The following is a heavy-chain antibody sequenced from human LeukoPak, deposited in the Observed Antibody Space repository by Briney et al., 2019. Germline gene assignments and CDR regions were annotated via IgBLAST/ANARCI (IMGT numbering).Heavy chain of an antibody. Sequence: GGSLRLSCAASGFSVSSYGMHWVRQAPGKGLEWVAIISYDGSNKYYADSVQGRFTISRDNSKNTLYLQMNSLRAEDTAVYYCAKALGVTLYFDYWGQGTLVTVSS. CDR2: ISYDGSNK. J-gene: IGHJ4*02. D-gene: IGHD2-21*02. CDR3: AKALGVTLYFDY. CDR1: GFSVSSYG. V-gene: IGHV3-30*18.